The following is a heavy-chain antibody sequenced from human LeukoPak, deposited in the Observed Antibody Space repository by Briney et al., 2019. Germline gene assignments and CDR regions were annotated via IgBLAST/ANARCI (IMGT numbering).Heavy chain of an antibody. J-gene: IGHJ4*02. CDR3: ARHHKSGYSGYESDY. CDR1: GYSFTTYW. CDR2: IFPADSTA. V-gene: IGHV5-51*01. D-gene: IGHD5-12*01. Sequence: GESLKISCKASGYSFTTYWIGWVRQMPGKGREGMGIIFPADSTAHYSPSFQGQVTISVDKSINTAYLQWSRLKASDTAMYYCARHHKSGYSGYESDYWGQGTLVTVSS.